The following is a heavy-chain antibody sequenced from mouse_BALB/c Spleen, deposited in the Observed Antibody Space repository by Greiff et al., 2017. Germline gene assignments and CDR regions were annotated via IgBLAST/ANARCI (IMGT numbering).Heavy chain of an antibody. CDR3: NVGTTVPYFDY. V-gene: IGHV14-4*02. CDR2: IDPENGDT. J-gene: IGHJ2*01. Sequence: VHVKQSGAELVRSGASVKLSCTASGFNIKDYYMHWVKQRPVQGLEWIGWIDPENGDTEYAPKFQGKATMTADTSSNTAYLQLSSLTSEDTAVYYCNVGTTVPYFDYWGQGTTLTVSS. D-gene: IGHD1-1*01. CDR1: GFNIKDYY.